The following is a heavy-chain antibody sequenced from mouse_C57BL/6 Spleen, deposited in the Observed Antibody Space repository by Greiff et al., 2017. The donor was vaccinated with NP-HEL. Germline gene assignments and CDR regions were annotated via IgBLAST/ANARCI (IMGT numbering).Heavy chain of an antibody. J-gene: IGHJ4*01. CDR3: ARIQGYAMDY. CDR2: IDPSDSST. V-gene: IGHV1-69*01. Sequence: QVQLQQPGAELVMPGASVKLSCKASGYTFTSYWMHWVKQRPGPGLEWIGEIDPSDSSTNYNQKFKGKSTLTVDKSSSTAYMQLSSLTSEDSAVYYCARIQGYAMDYWGKGTSVTVAS. CDR1: GYTFTSYW.